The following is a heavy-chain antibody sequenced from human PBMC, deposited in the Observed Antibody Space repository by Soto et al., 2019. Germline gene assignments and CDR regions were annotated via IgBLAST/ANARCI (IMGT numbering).Heavy chain of an antibody. CDR1: GFTFSSYA. Sequence: EVQLLESGGGLVQPGGSLRLSCAASGFTFSSYAMSWVRQAPGKGLEWVAAINGSGGRTYYADSVKGRFTISRDNSKNTLYLLMNSLRAEDTSVYFCAKDRVTTVTTKTFDYWCPGTLVTVSS. CDR2: INGSGGRT. CDR3: AKDRVTTVTTKTFDY. D-gene: IGHD4-17*01. J-gene: IGHJ4*02. V-gene: IGHV3-23*01.